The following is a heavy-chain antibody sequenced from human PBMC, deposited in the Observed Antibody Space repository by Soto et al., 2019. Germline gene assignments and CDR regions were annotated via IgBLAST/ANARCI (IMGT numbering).Heavy chain of an antibody. J-gene: IGHJ6*03. Sequence: EVQLLESGGGLVQPGGSLRLSCEASGFTFSSYVMTWVRQAPGKGLEWVSSISASGDTTFYADSVNGRFAINRDNSKNTLYLQLNTLKDEDTATYYCAKAPCTSLYLYMDVWGNGTTVTVSS. CDR3: AKAPCTSLYLYMDV. D-gene: IGHD3-3*01. V-gene: IGHV3-23*01. CDR1: GFTFSSYV. CDR2: ISASGDTT.